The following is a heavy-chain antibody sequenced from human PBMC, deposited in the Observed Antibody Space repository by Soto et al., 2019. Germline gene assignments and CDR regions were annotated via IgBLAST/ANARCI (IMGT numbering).Heavy chain of an antibody. V-gene: IGHV1-2*04. J-gene: IGHJ6*02. CDR2: INPNSGGT. CDR1: GYTFTGYY. CDR3: ARDYEVGSRYGMDV. D-gene: IGHD6-13*01. Sequence: QVQLVQSGAEVKKPGASVKVSCKASGYTFTGYYMHWVRQAPGQGLEWMGWINPNSGGTNYAQRFQGWVTMTRDTSISTAYMELSRLRSDDTAVYYCARDYEVGSRYGMDVWGQGTTVTVSS.